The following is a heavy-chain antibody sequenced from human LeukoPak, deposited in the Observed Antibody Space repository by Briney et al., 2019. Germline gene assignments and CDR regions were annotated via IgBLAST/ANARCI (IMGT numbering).Heavy chain of an antibody. CDR3: ARLVSDSSGYYNFDY. J-gene: IGHJ4*02. CDR1: GFTVSSNY. Sequence: PGGSLRLSCAASGFTVSSNYMGWIRQPPGKGLEWIGSMYYSGSTHHNPSLKSRVTVSVDTSKNQFSLKLSSVTAADTAVYYCARLVSDSSGYYNFDYWGQGTLVTVSS. D-gene: IGHD3-22*01. V-gene: IGHV4-39*01. CDR2: MYYSGST.